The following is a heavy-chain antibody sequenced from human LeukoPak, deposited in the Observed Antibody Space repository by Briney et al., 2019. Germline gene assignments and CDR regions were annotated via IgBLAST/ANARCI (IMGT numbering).Heavy chain of an antibody. J-gene: IGHJ6*03. CDR3: ARGDCSSTSCRYYYYMDV. CDR2: IIPIFGTA. V-gene: IGHV1-69*05. D-gene: IGHD2-2*01. CDR1: GGTFSSYA. Sequence: ASVKVSCKASGGTFSSYAIIWVRQAPGQGLEWMGGIIPIFGTANYAQKFQGRVTITTDESTSTAYMELSSLRSEDTAVYYCARGDCSSTSCRYYYYMDVWGKGTTVTVSS.